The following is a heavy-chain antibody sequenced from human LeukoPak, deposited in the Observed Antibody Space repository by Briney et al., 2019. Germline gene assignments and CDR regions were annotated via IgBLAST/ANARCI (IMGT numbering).Heavy chain of an antibody. J-gene: IGHJ4*02. CDR1: GYTFTSYY. Sequence: ASVTVSCKASGYTFTSYYMHWVRQAPGQGLEWMGIINPSGGSTSYAQKFQGRVTMTRDTSTSTVYMELSSLRSEDTAVYYCARGGRYFDWLLFPVDYWGQGTLVTVSS. V-gene: IGHV1-46*01. D-gene: IGHD3-9*01. CDR3: ARGGRYFDWLLFPVDY. CDR2: INPSGGST.